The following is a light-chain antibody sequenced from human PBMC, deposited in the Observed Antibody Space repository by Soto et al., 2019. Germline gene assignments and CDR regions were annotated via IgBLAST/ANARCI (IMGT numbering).Light chain of an antibody. J-gene: IGLJ1*01. CDR3: SSYTSSSTTYV. CDR2: DVT. V-gene: IGLV2-14*01. CDR1: SSDVGGYNY. Sequence: QSVLTQPASVSGSPGQSITISCTGTSSDVGGYNYVSWYQQHPVKAPKLMIYDVTNRPSGVSDRFSGSKSGNTASLTISGLQAEDEADYYCSSYTSSSTTYVFGTGTKVT.